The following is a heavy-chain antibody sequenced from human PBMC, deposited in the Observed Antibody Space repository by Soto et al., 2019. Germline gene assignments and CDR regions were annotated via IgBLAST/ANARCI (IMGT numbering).Heavy chain of an antibody. J-gene: IGHJ6*02. CDR3: ARYFGLYENPRHYYGMDV. V-gene: IGHV3-48*02. CDR1: GFTFSSYS. Sequence: PGGSLRLSCAASGFTFSSYSMNWVRQAPGKGLEWVSYISSSSSTIYYADSVKGRFTISRDNAKNSLYLQMNSLRDEDTAVYYCARYFGLYENPRHYYGMDVWGQGTTVTVSS. D-gene: IGHD2-2*02. CDR2: ISSSSSTI.